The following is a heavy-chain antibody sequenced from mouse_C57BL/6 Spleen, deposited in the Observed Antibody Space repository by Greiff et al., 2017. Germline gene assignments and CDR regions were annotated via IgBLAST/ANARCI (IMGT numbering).Heavy chain of an antibody. V-gene: IGHV3-6*01. Sequence: DVQLQESGPGLVKPSQSLSLTCSVTGYSITSGYYWNWIRQFPGNKLEWMGYISYDGSNNYNPSLKNRISITRDTSKNQFFLKLNSVTTEDTATYYCAREDGYYVYAMDYWGQGTSVTVSS. CDR2: ISYDGSN. CDR3: AREDGYYVYAMDY. D-gene: IGHD2-3*01. CDR1: GYSITSGYY. J-gene: IGHJ4*01.